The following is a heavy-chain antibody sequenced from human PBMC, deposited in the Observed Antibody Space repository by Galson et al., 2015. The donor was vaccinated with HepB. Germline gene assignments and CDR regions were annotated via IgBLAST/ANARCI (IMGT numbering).Heavy chain of an antibody. CDR1: GYTFTSYD. Sequence: SVKVTCKASGYTFTSYDINWVRQATGQGLERMGWMNPNSGNTGYAQKFQGRVTMTRNTSISTAYMELSSLRSEDTAVYYCARAGPKPSFRIRVYYYMDVWGKGTTVTVSS. J-gene: IGHJ6*03. V-gene: IGHV1-8*01. CDR2: MNPNSGNT. CDR3: ARAGPKPSFRIRVYYYMDV. D-gene: IGHD3-10*01.